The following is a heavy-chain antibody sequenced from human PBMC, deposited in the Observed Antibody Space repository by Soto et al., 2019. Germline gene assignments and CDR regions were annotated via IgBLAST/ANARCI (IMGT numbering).Heavy chain of an antibody. J-gene: IGHJ4*02. CDR1: GGSISSGGYY. V-gene: IGHV4-31*03. CDR2: IYYSGNT. D-gene: IGHD3-22*01. CDR3: AREPSYDTSGYDY. Sequence: TLSLTCTVSGGSISSGGYYWTWIRQHPGKGLEWIGFIYYSGNTYYNPSLKSRVTISVDTSKNQFSLRLTSVTAADTAVYYCAREPSYDTSGYDYWGQGTLVTVSS.